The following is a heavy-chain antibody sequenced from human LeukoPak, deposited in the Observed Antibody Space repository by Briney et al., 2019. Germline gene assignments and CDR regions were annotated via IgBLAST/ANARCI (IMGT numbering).Heavy chain of an antibody. CDR1: GYTFTSYG. D-gene: IGHD3-10*01. CDR3: ARADENYYGSGSYLTAYFQH. Sequence: GASVKVSCKASGYTFTSYGVSWVRQAPGQGLEWMGWISGYNGNTNYAQKLQGRVTMTTDTSTSTAYMELRSLRSDDTAVYYCARADENYYGSGSYLTAYFQHWGQGTLVTVSS. CDR2: ISGYNGNT. V-gene: IGHV1-18*01. J-gene: IGHJ1*01.